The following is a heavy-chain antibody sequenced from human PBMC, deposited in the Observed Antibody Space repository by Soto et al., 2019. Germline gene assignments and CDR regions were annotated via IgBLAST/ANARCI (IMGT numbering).Heavy chain of an antibody. J-gene: IGHJ6*02. CDR3: ARRIGRTGGNYYYSYGMDV. CDR1: GGTFSSYA. CDR2: IIPIFGTA. Sequence: QVQLVQSGAEVKKPGSSVKVSCKASGGTFSSYAISWVRQAPGQGLEWMGGIIPIFGTANYAQKFQGRVTTTPAESTSTAYMELSSLRSEDTAVYYCARRIGRTGGNYYYSYGMDVWGQGTTVTVSS. V-gene: IGHV1-69*05.